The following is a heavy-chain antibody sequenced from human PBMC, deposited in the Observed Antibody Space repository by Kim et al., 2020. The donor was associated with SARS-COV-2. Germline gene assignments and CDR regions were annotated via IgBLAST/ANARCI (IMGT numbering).Heavy chain of an antibody. Sequence: SVKVSCKASGGTFSSYAISWVRQAPGQGLEWMGGIIPIFGTSHYAQKFQGRVTIIAAKSTSTAYMELSSLTSEDTAVYYCARGAPAVAGTYWYFDLWGR. CDR3: ARGAPAVAGTYWYFDL. CDR1: GGTFSSYA. J-gene: IGHJ2*01. D-gene: IGHD6-19*01. CDR2: IIPIFGTS. V-gene: IGHV1-69*06.